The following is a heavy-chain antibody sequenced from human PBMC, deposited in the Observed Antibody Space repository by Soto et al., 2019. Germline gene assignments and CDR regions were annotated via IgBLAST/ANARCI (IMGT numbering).Heavy chain of an antibody. V-gene: IGHV4-31*03. J-gene: IGHJ5*02. CDR1: GDSISSGGYY. CDR2: IYYSGST. Sequence: QVQLQESGPGLVKPSQTLSLTCTVSGDSISSGGYYWSWIRQHPGKGLEWIGYIYYSGSTYYNPSLKSRVTISVDTSKNQFSLKLSSVTAADTAVYYCARDDYGDYKGWWFDPWGQGTLVTVSS. D-gene: IGHD4-17*01. CDR3: ARDDYGDYKGWWFDP.